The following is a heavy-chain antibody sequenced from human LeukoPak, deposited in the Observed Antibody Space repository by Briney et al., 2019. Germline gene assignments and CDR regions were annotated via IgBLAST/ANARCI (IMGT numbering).Heavy chain of an antibody. D-gene: IGHD2-21*01. CDR1: GYSFTDYY. CDR3: ARADRLHGGPYLIGP. Sequence: ASVKVSCKTSGYSFTDYYMHWVRQAPGQGLEWMGWINPNSGGTSSAQKFQGRVTMTRDTSTTTVYMEVSWLTSDDTAIYYCARADRLHGGPYLIGPWGQGTLVTVSS. V-gene: IGHV1-2*02. CDR2: INPNSGGT. J-gene: IGHJ5*02.